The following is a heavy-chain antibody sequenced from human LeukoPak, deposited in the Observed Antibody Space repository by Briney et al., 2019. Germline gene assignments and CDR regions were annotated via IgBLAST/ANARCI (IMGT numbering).Heavy chain of an antibody. CDR1: GGSISSYY. V-gene: IGHV4-59*06. CDR3: ASLVSTYYHGSGSPAY. CDR2: IYYSGST. Sequence: SETLSLTCTVSGGSISSYYWSWIRQPPGKGLEWIGYIYYSGSTYYNPSLKSRITIPVDTSKNQFSLKLSSVTAADTAVYYCASLVSTYYHGSGSPAYWGQGTLVTVSS. D-gene: IGHD3-10*01. J-gene: IGHJ4*02.